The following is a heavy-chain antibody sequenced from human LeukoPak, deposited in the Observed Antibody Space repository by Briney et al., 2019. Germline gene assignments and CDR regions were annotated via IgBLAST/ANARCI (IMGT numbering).Heavy chain of an antibody. J-gene: IGHJ4*02. Sequence: ASVKVSCKASGYTFTSYGISWVRQAPGQGLEWMGWISAYNGNTNYAQKLQGRVTMTTDTSTSTAYMELRSLRSDDTAVYYCARDLGYSGYDYSDYFDYWGQGTLVTVSS. V-gene: IGHV1-18*01. D-gene: IGHD5-12*01. CDR2: ISAYNGNT. CDR1: GYTFTSYG. CDR3: ARDLGYSGYDYSDYFDY.